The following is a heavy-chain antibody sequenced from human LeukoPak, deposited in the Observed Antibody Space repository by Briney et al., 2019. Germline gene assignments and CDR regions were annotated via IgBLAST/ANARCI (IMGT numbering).Heavy chain of an antibody. CDR2: IYHSGST. J-gene: IGHJ4*02. Sequence: PETLSLTCAVSGGSISSSNWWSWVRQPPGKGLEWIGEIYHSGSTNYNPSLKSRVTISVDKSKNQFSLKLSSVTAADTAVYYCAREPGAYYDFWSGTGVFDYWGQGTLVTVSS. D-gene: IGHD3-3*01. V-gene: IGHV4-4*03. CDR1: GGSISSSNW. CDR3: AREPGAYYDFWSGTGVFDY.